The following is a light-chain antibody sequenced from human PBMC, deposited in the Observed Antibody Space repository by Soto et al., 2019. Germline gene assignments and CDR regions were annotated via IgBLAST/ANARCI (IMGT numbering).Light chain of an antibody. V-gene: IGLV2-14*01. J-gene: IGLJ1*01. CDR3: SSYTSSSTPV. CDR1: SSDVGGYNY. CDR2: DVS. Sequence: QSALTQPASVSGSPGQSITISCTGTSSDVGGYNYVSWYQQHPGKAPKLMIYDVSNRPSGVSNRFSGSKSGNTASLTISGLQADDEADYYCSSYTSSSTPVFGTGPKLTVL.